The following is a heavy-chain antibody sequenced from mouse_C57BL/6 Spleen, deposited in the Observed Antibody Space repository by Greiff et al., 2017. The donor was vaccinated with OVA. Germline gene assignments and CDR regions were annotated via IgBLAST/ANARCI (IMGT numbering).Heavy chain of an antibody. D-gene: IGHD1-1*01. CDR1: GYTFTSYW. CDR3: ARMRLTCYFDY. Sequence: QVQLQQPGAELVKPGASVKLSCKASGYTFTSYWMHWVKQRPGQGLEWIGMILPNSGSTNYNAKFKSKGTLTVDKSSSTAYMQLSCLTTEYSAVYYCARMRLTCYFDYGGQGTTLTVSS. J-gene: IGHJ2*01. CDR2: ILPNSGST. V-gene: IGHV1-64*01.